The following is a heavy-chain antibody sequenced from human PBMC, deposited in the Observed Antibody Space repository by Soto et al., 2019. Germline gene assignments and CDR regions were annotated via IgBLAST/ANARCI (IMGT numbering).Heavy chain of an antibody. J-gene: IGHJ5*02. CDR2: ISSSSSYI. CDR3: ARGFWSGSINCFDP. D-gene: IGHD3-3*01. V-gene: IGHV3-21*01. CDR1: GFTFSSYS. Sequence: GGSLRLSCAASGFTFSSYSMNWVRQAPGKGLEWVSSISSSSSYIYYADSVKGRFTISRDNAKNSLYLQMNSLRAEDTAVYYCARGFWSGSINCFDPWGQGTLVTVSS.